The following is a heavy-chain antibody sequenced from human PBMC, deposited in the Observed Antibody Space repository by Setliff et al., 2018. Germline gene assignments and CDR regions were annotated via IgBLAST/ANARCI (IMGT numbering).Heavy chain of an antibody. J-gene: IGHJ4*02. D-gene: IGHD3-22*01. V-gene: IGHV1-24*01. Sequence: ASVKVSCKVSGYTLTELSMHWVRQAPGKGLEWMGGFDPEDGETIYAQKFQGRVTMTEDTSTDTAYMELSSLRSEDTAVYYCATLAFTYYYDSSGYYPHDYWGQGTLDTVSS. CDR1: GYTLTELS. CDR2: FDPEDGET. CDR3: ATLAFTYYYDSSGYYPHDY.